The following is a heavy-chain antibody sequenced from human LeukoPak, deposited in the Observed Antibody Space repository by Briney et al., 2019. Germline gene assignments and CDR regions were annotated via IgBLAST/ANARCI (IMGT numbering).Heavy chain of an antibody. V-gene: IGHV1-2*02. CDR2: INPNSGGT. J-gene: IGHJ4*02. CDR3: AREAYSGSYFSY. D-gene: IGHD1-26*01. Sequence: ASVKVSCKASGDTFTGYYMHWMRQAPGQGLEWMGWINPNSGGTNYAQKFQGRVTMTRDTSISTAYMELSRLRSDDTAVYYCAREAYSGSYFSYWGQGTLVTVSS. CDR1: GDTFTGYY.